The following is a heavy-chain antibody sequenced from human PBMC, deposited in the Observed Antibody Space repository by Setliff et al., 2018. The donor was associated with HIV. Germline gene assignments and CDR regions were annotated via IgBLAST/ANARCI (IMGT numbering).Heavy chain of an antibody. D-gene: IGHD4-17*01. V-gene: IGHV4-39*07. CDR1: GGSISTSSYY. Sequence: SSETLSLTCTVTGGSISTSSYYWGWIRQPPGKGLEYIGGIFYSGSAYYNPSLKSRVTISVDTSKNQFSLNLSSVTAADTAVYYCARYDYGDFDYWGQGTPVTVSS. CDR2: IFYSGSA. CDR3: ARYDYGDFDY. J-gene: IGHJ4*02.